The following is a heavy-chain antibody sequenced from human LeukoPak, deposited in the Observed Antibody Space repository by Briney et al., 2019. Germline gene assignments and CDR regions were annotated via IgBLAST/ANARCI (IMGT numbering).Heavy chain of an antibody. D-gene: IGHD2-2*01. CDR3: AKWRVPAATNPNDAFDI. CDR1: GFTFSSYA. J-gene: IGHJ3*02. CDR2: ISGSGGST. Sequence: HPGGSLRLSCAASGFTFSSYAMSWVRQAPGKGLEWVSAISGSGGSTYYADSVKGRFTISRDNSKNTLYLQMNSLRAEDTAVYYCAKWRVPAATNPNDAFDIWGQGTMVTVSS. V-gene: IGHV3-23*01.